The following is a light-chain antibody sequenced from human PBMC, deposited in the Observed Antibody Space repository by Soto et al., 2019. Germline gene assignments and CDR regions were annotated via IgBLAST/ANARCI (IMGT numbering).Light chain of an antibody. J-gene: IGKJ5*01. V-gene: IGKV3-20*01. CDR2: DAS. Sequence: EIVLTQSPGTLSLSPGERATLSCRASQSVPSSYLAWYQQRPGQAPRLLIYDASSRATGIPDRFSGSESGTDCTLTISSLEPEDFAVYYCLQYAWSPLTFGQGTRLEMK. CDR3: LQYAWSPLT. CDR1: QSVPSSY.